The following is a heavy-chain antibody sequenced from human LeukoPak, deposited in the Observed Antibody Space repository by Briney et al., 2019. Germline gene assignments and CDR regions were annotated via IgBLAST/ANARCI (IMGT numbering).Heavy chain of an antibody. CDR2: IYYSGST. Sequence: SETLSLTCTVSGGSISSYYWSWIRQPPGKGLEWIGYIYYSGSTNYNPSLESRVTISVDTSKNQFSLKLSSVTAADTAVYYCARVHLYSSSSWFDPWGQGTLVTVSS. D-gene: IGHD6-6*01. CDR1: GGSISSYY. J-gene: IGHJ5*02. CDR3: ARVHLYSSSSWFDP. V-gene: IGHV4-59*01.